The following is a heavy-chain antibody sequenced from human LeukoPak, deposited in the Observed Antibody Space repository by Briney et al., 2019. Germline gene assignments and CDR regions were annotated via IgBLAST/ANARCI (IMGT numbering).Heavy chain of an antibody. Sequence: SVKVSCKASGGTFSSYAISWVRQAPGQGLEWMGRIIPIFGTANYAQKFQGRVTITTDESTSTAYMELSSLRSEDTAVYYCARSPLGYDRSGYYLDYWGQGTLVTVSS. CDR1: GGTFSSYA. V-gene: IGHV1-69*05. J-gene: IGHJ4*02. D-gene: IGHD3-22*01. CDR3: ARSPLGYDRSGYYLDY. CDR2: IIPIFGTA.